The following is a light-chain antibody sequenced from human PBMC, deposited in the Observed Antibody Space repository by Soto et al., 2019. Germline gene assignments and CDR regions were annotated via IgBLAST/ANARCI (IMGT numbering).Light chain of an antibody. CDR1: QSVGGSS. Sequence: EIVFTQSPGTLSLSPGERATVSCRASQSVGGSSLAWYQQRPGQAPRLLIYDTSKRATGIPDRFSGSGSGTDFTLTISRLEPEDFAVYYCQQYQNSPRTFGQGTKVDIK. CDR2: DTS. J-gene: IGKJ1*01. CDR3: QQYQNSPRT. V-gene: IGKV3-20*01.